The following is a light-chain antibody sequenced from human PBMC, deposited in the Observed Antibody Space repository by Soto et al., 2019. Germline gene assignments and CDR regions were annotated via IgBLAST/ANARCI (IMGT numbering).Light chain of an antibody. CDR2: GAS. V-gene: IGKV3-15*01. Sequence: EIVMTQSPATLSVSPGERATLSCRASQSVSSNLAWYQQKPGQAPRLLIYGASTRATGVPARFSGSGSGTEFTLTISSLQSEDFDNTWPPGTFGPGTKVEIK. CDR3: PGT. CDR1: QSVSSN. J-gene: IGKJ1*01.